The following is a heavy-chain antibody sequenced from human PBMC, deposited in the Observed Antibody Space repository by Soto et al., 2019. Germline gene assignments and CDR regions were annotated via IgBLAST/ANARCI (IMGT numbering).Heavy chain of an antibody. J-gene: IGHJ4*02. Sequence: SETLCLTCAVYGGSFRDYYWSWIRQPPGKGLVWIGEINHSGSTNYNPSLKSRLTISVDTSKNQFSLKLSSVTAADTAVYYCAARNGGYVFDYWGLGTLVTVSS. V-gene: IGHV4-34*01. CDR2: INHSGST. D-gene: IGHD5-12*01. CDR3: AARNGGYVFDY. CDR1: GGSFRDYY.